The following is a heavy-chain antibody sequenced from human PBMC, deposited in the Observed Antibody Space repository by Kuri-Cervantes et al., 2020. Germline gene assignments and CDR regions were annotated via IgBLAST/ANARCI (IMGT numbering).Heavy chain of an antibody. CDR2: ISGSGGST. CDR1: GFTFSTYS. CDR3: ARPAGDYDILTGYDY. J-gene: IGHJ4*02. Sequence: GGSLRLSCVASGFTFSTYSMNWVRQAPGKGLEWVSAISGSGGSTYYADSVKGRFTISRDNSKNTLYLQMNSLRAEDTAVYYCARPAGDYDILTGYDYWAREPWSPSPQ. D-gene: IGHD3-9*01. V-gene: IGHV3-23*01.